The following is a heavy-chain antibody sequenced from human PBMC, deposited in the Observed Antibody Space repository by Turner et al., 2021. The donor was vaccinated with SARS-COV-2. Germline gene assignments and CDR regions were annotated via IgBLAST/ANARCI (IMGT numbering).Heavy chain of an antibody. Sequence: EVQLLKSGGGLVQPGGSLRLSCAASEFTFSSYAMSWVRQAPGKGLEWVSTISGSGGSTYYADSVKGRFTISRDNSKNTLYLQMNSLRAEDTAVYYCAKGDTHWGSLHYWGQGTLVTVSS. D-gene: IGHD7-27*01. V-gene: IGHV3-23*01. CDR2: ISGSGGST. CDR3: AKGDTHWGSLHY. J-gene: IGHJ4*02. CDR1: EFTFSSYA.